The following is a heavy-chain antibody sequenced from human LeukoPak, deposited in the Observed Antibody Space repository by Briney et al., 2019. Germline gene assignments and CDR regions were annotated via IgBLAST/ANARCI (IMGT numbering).Heavy chain of an antibody. J-gene: IGHJ3*02. CDR3: ARGAILEWSPHAFDI. CDR2: ISAYNGNT. CDR1: GYTFTSYG. D-gene: IGHD3-3*02. Sequence: GASVKVSCKASGYTFTSYGISWVRQAPGQGLEWMGWISAYNGNTNYAQKLQGRVTMTTDTSTSTAYMELRSLRSDDTAVYYCARGAILEWSPHAFDIWGQGTMVTVSS. V-gene: IGHV1-18*01.